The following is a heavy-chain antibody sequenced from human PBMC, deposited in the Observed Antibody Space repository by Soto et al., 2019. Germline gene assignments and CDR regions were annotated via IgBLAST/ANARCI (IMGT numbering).Heavy chain of an antibody. V-gene: IGHV1-18*04. CDR2: ISAYNGNT. Sequence: ASVKVSCKASGYTFTSYGISWVRQAPGQGLEWMGWISAYNGNTNHAQKLQGRVTMTTDTSTSTAYMELRSLRSDDTAVYYCARDRGPHCSGGSCYFGYYYYYGMDVWGQGTTVTVSS. CDR3: ARDRGPHCSGGSCYFGYYYYYGMDV. CDR1: GYTFTSYG. D-gene: IGHD2-15*01. J-gene: IGHJ6*02.